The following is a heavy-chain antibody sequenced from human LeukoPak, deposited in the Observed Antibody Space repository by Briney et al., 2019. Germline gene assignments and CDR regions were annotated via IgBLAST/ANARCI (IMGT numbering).Heavy chain of an antibody. CDR1: GYTFTGYY. CDR3: ARELRAAVAGIDY. CDR2: INPNSGGT. D-gene: IGHD6-19*01. Sequence: ASVKVSCKASGYTFTGYYMHWVRPAPGQGLEWMGWINPNSGGTNYAQKFQGRVTMTRDTSISTAYMELSRLRSDDTAVYYCARELRAAVAGIDYWGQGTLVTVSS. V-gene: IGHV1-2*02. J-gene: IGHJ4*02.